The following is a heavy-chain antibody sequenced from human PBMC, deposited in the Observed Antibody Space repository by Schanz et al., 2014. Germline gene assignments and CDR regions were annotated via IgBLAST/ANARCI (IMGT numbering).Heavy chain of an antibody. D-gene: IGHD2-2*01. V-gene: IGHV4-4*07. CDR3: ARGGYCSRTSCYFKGGWFDP. J-gene: IGHJ5*02. CDR2: IYTNGST. Sequence: QVQLQESGPGLVKPSETLSLTCTVSGGSISSFYWSWIRQPAGKGLEWIGRIYTNGSTKYNPSLKSRVTRSVDTPKNQFSLKLSSVTAADTAVYYCARGGYCSRTSCYFKGGWFDPWGQGTLVTVSS. CDR1: GGSISSFY.